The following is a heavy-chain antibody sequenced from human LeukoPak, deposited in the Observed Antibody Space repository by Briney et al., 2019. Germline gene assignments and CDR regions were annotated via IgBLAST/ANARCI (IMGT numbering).Heavy chain of an antibody. D-gene: IGHD6-19*01. CDR1: GFTFSSYA. V-gene: IGHV3-23*01. Sequence: PGGSLRLSCAASGFTFSSYAMSWVRQAPGKGLEWVSAISGSGGSTYYADSVKGRSTISRDNSKNTLYLQMNSLRAEDTAVYYCAKLRSSGRNAFDIWGQGTMVTVSS. J-gene: IGHJ3*02. CDR3: AKLRSSGRNAFDI. CDR2: ISGSGGST.